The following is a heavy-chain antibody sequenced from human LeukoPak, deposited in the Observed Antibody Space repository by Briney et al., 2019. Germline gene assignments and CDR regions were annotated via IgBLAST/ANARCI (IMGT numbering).Heavy chain of an antibody. CDR2: INPSGGST. CDR1: GYTFTNYY. V-gene: IGHV1-46*01. Sequence: GASVRVSCKASGYTFTNYYIHWVRQAPGQGLECMGIINPSGGSTSYAQKFQGRVTMTRDMSTSTVYMELSSLRSDDTAVYYCARGGVGATTYVWFDPWGQGTLVTVSS. CDR3: ARGGVGATTYVWFDP. D-gene: IGHD1-26*01. J-gene: IGHJ5*02.